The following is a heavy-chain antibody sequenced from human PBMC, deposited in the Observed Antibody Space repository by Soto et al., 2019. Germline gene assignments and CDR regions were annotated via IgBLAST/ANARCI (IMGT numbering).Heavy chain of an antibody. CDR2: VSGSGGST. Sequence: SLRDSRTSSEFTFSRYAMSWVLQNPCKLLEFLSAVSGSGGSTYYADSVKGRFTISRDNSKNTLYLQMNSLRAEDTAVYYCAKDYSSGWYGNYYYYYMDLWGKGTTVTVSS. J-gene: IGHJ6*03. CDR1: EFTFSRYA. CDR3: AKDYSSGWYGNYYYYYMDL. D-gene: IGHD6-19*01. V-gene: IGHV3-23*01.